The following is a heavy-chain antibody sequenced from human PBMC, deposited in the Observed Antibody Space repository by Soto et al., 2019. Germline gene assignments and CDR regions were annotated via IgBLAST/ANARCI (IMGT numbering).Heavy chain of an antibody. CDR1: GFTFSSYA. Sequence: VGSLRLSCAASGFTFSSYAMSWVRQAPGKGLEWVSAISGGGGSTYYADSVKGRFTISRDNSKNTLYLQMNSLRAEDTAVYYCAKDKGVVVPAAMRVPFDYWGQGTLVTVSS. V-gene: IGHV3-23*01. D-gene: IGHD2-2*01. CDR2: ISGGGGST. CDR3: AKDKGVVVPAAMRVPFDY. J-gene: IGHJ4*02.